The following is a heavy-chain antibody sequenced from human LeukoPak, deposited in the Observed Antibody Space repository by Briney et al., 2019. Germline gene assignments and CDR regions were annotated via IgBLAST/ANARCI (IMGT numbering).Heavy chain of an antibody. CDR3: ARDDGPIAASLNWSDP. Sequence: SETLSLTCTVSGGSISSSSYYWGWIRQPPGKGLEWIGSIYYSGSTCYNPSLKSRVTISVDTSKNQFSLKLSSVTAADTAVYYCARDDGPIAASLNWSDPWGQGTLVTVSS. CDR2: IYYSGST. D-gene: IGHD6-25*01. V-gene: IGHV4-39*02. CDR1: GGSISSSSYY. J-gene: IGHJ5*02.